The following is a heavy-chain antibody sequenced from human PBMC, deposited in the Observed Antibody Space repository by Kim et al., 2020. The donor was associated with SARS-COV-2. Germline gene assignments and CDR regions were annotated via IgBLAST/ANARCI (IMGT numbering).Heavy chain of an antibody. CDR1: GYTFTSYW. Sequence: GESLKISCQGSGYTFTSYWIAWVRQKPGKGLEWMGLIYPYDSDTKYSPSFQGQVTISVDKSISTAYLQWGSLKASDTAMYYCAKFSGGHFDYWGQGTLLTVSS. D-gene: IGHD3-10*01. CDR2: IYPYDSDT. J-gene: IGHJ4*02. V-gene: IGHV5-51*01. CDR3: AKFSGGHFDY.